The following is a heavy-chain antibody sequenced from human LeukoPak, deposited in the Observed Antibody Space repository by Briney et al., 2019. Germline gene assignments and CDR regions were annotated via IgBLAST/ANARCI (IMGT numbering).Heavy chain of an antibody. D-gene: IGHD6-19*01. V-gene: IGHV3-23*01. J-gene: IGHJ5*02. CDR2: ISGSGGST. CDR1: GFTFSSYA. CDR3: AKDALYSSGWYWFDP. Sequence: GGSLRLSCAASGFTFSSYAMSWVRQAPGKGLEWVSAISGSGGSTYYADSVKGRFTISRDNSKHTLYLQMNSLRAEDTAVYYCAKDALYSSGWYWFDPWGQGTLVTVSS.